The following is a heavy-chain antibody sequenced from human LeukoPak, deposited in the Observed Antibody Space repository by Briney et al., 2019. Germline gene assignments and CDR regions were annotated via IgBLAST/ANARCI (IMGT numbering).Heavy chain of an antibody. CDR2: ISYDGSNK. J-gene: IGHJ3*02. D-gene: IGHD5-12*01. CDR3: ARPTKGYSGYDAFDI. Sequence: GGSLRLSCAASGFTFSSYGMHWVRQAPGKGLEWVAVISYDGSNKYYADSVKGRFTISRDNSKNTLYLQMNSLRAEDTAVYYCARPTKGYSGYDAFDIWGQGTMVTVSS. V-gene: IGHV3-30*03. CDR1: GFTFSSYG.